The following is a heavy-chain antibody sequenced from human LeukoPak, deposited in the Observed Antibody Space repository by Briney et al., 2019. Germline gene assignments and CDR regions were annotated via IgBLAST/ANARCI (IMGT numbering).Heavy chain of an antibody. CDR1: GDSVSSGSSY. J-gene: IGHJ4*02. CDR2: IYDSGST. D-gene: IGHD3-22*01. Sequence: SETLSLTCTVSGDSVSSGSSYWSWIRQPPGKGLEWIGDIYDSGSTNYNPSLKSRVTISVDTSKNQCSLKLSSVTAADTAVYYCARQSISGSSLSYFDYWGQGTLVNVSS. V-gene: IGHV4-61*01. CDR3: ARQSISGSSLSYFDY.